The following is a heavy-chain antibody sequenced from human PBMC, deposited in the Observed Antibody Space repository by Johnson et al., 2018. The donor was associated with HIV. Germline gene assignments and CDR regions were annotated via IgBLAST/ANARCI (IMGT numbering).Heavy chain of an antibody. J-gene: IGHJ3*02. CDR1: GFTFSSYA. D-gene: IGHD4-17*01. CDR3: ARGGYGDYGGGDAFDI. CDR2: ISGGGGTT. Sequence: VQLVESGGGLVQPGGSLRLSCAASGFTFSSYAMHWVRQAPGKGLEWVSGISGGGGTTYYADSVKGRFTISRDNSKNTLYVQMNSLRPEDTAVYYCARGGYGDYGGGDAFDIWGQGTMVTVSS. V-gene: IGHV3-23*04.